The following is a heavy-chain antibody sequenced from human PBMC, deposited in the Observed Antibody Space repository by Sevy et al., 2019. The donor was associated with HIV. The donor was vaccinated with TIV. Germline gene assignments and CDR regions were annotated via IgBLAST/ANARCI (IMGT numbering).Heavy chain of an antibody. Sequence: GGSLRLSCAASGFTFSSYWMSWVRQAPGKGLEWVANIKQDGSEKYYVDSVKGRFTISRDNAKNSLYLQMNSLRAEDTAVYYCARTSVGVRGAFDIWGQGTMVTVSS. D-gene: IGHD3-10*01. CDR2: IKQDGSEK. J-gene: IGHJ3*02. V-gene: IGHV3-7*01. CDR1: GFTFSSYW. CDR3: ARTSVGVRGAFDI.